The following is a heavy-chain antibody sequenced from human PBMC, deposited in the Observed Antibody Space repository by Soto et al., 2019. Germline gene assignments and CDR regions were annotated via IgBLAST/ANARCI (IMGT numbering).Heavy chain of an antibody. CDR1: GYTSTGYY. CDR3: ARSPAAVAYYYYGMDV. J-gene: IGHJ6*02. D-gene: IGHD6-25*01. V-gene: IGHV1-2*02. Sequence: ASVKVSCKASGYTSTGYYMHWVRQAPGQGLEWMGWINPNSGGTNYAQKFQGRVTMTRDTSISTAYMELSRLRSDDTAVYYCARSPAAVAYYYYGMDVWGQGTTVTVSS. CDR2: INPNSGGT.